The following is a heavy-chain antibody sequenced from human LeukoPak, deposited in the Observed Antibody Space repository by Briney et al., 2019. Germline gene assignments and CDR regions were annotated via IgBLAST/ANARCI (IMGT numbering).Heavy chain of an antibody. V-gene: IGHV1-69*05. D-gene: IGHD3-10*01. CDR1: GGTFSSYA. CDR3: ARGLQNYGCIEGDAFDI. CDR2: NIPIFGTA. J-gene: IGHJ3*02. Sequence: SVKVSCKASGGTFSSYAISWVRQAPGQGLEWMGGNIPIFGTANYAQKFQGRVTITTDESTSTAYMELSSLRSEDTAVYYCARGLQNYGCIEGDAFDIWGQGTMVTVSS.